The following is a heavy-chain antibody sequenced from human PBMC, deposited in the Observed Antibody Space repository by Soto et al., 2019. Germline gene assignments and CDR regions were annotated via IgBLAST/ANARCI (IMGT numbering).Heavy chain of an antibody. CDR1: GGSCSGYY. V-gene: IGHV4-34*01. D-gene: IGHD4-4*01. Sequence: QVQLQQWGAGLLKPSETLSLTCAVYGGSCSGYYWSWIRQPPVKGLGWIGEINQSGSTNYNPSLKSGVTISVDTSKNQFSLKLSSVTSADTAVYYCAGGITTVTTIDYGIDVWGQGTTVTVSS. CDR3: AGGITTVTTIDYGIDV. CDR2: INQSGST. J-gene: IGHJ6*02.